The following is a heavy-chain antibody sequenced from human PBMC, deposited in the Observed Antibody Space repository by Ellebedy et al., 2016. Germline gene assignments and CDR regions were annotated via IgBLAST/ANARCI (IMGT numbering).Heavy chain of an antibody. V-gene: IGHV4-59*01. D-gene: IGHD3-3*01. CDR1: GGSISSYY. J-gene: IGHJ2*01. Sequence: SETLSLXXTVSGGSISSYYWSWIRQPPGKGLEWIAYIYYSGSTNYNPSLKSRVTISVDTSKNQFSLKLGSVTAADTAVYYCARVRRRFLGLVWYFDLWGRGTLVTVSS. CDR3: ARVRRRFLGLVWYFDL. CDR2: IYYSGST.